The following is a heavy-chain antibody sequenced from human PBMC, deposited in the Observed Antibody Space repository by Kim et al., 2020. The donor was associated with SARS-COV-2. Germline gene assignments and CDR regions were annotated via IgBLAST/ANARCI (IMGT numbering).Heavy chain of an antibody. CDR2: ISHTGSI. Sequence: SETLSLTCAVSGGSISSSYWWSWVRQPPGKGLEWIGEISHTGSINHNPSLKSRVTISVDKSKNQFSLKLTSVTAADTAVYYCARIYYYDTSASHFDYWGQGTLVTVSS. D-gene: IGHD3-22*01. CDR1: GGSISSSYW. V-gene: IGHV4-4*02. J-gene: IGHJ4*02. CDR3: ARIYYYDTSASHFDY.